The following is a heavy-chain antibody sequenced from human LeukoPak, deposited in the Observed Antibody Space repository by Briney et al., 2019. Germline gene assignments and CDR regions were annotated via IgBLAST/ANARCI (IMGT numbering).Heavy chain of an antibody. V-gene: IGHV4-39*07. D-gene: IGHD3-22*01. J-gene: IGHJ4*02. CDR2: IFHSGST. CDR3: ARRNYDSSGYYLMDDY. Sequence: SETLSLTCTVSGGSISSSSYSWGWIRQPPGKGLEWIGSIFHSGSTYSSPSLKSRVTVSVDTSKNQFSLKLSSVTAADTAVYYCARRNYDSSGYYLMDDYWGQGTLVTVSS. CDR1: GGSISSSSYS.